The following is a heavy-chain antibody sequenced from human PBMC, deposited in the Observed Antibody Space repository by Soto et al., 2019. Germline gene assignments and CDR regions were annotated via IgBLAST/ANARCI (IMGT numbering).Heavy chain of an antibody. D-gene: IGHD2-2*01. J-gene: IGHJ6*02. V-gene: IGHV1-3*01. CDR2: INAGNGNT. Sequence: ASVKVSCKASGYTFTSYAMHWVRQAPGQRLEWMGWINAGNGNTKYSQKFQGRVTITRDTSASTAYMELSSLRSEDTAVYYCARGRYCISTSCYGYYYYGMDVWGQGTTVTVSS. CDR1: GYTFTSYA. CDR3: ARGRYCISTSCYGYYYYGMDV.